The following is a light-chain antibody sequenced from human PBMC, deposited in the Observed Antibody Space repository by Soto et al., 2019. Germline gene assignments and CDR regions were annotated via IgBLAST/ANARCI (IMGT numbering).Light chain of an antibody. CDR2: KVS. CDR3: MHGTQWPWT. V-gene: IGKV2-30*01. CDR1: QSLVYSDGDTY. J-gene: IGKJ1*01. Sequence: DVVVTQSPLSLPVTLGQPASISCSSSQSLVYSDGDTYLNWFQQRPGQSPRRLIYKVSNRDSGVPDRFIGSGSGTVFTLNITRVEAEDVAIYYCMHGTQWPWTFGQGTKVDIK.